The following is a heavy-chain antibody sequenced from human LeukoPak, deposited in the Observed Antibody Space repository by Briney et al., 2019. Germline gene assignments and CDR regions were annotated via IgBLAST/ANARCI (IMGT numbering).Heavy chain of an antibody. CDR3: ARDYGDGLRD. J-gene: IGHJ3*01. CDR1: GGSISSYY. CDR2: IYYSVST. D-gene: IGHD5-24*01. Sequence: PSETLSLTCTVSGGSISSYYWSWLRQPPGKGLEWIGYIYYSVSTNYNPSLKSRVTISVDTSKNQFSLKLSSVTAADTAVYYCARDYGDGLRDWGQGTMVTVSS. V-gene: IGHV4-59*01.